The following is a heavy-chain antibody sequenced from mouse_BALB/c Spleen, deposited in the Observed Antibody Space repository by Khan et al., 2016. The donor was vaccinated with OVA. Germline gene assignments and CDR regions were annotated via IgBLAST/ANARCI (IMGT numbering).Heavy chain of an antibody. CDR3: APVGKYYVSFAY. D-gene: IGHD2-1*01. V-gene: IGHV1S136*01. CDR1: GYTFTSYV. CDR2: IYPFNDDT. Sequence: EVQLQESGPELVKPGASVKMSCKASGYTFTSYVIHWVKQKTGLGLEWIGYIYPFNDDTKYNEKFKGKATLTSDKSSSTAYMELSSLTSEDSAVYYCAPVGKYYVSFAYWGQGTLVTVSA. J-gene: IGHJ3*01.